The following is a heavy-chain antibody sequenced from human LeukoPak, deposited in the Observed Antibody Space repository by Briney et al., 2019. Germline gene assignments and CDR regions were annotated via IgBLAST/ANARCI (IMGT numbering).Heavy chain of an antibody. V-gene: IGHV4-59*01. CDR2: IYYSGST. CDR1: GGSISSYY. CDR3: ARFRSGWYYFDY. J-gene: IGHJ4*02. Sequence: SETLSLTCTVSGGSISSYYWSWIRQPPGKGLEWIGYIYYSGSTNYNPSLKSRVTISVDTSKNQFSLKLSSVTAADTAAYYCARFRSGWYYFDYWGQGTLVTGSS. D-gene: IGHD6-19*01.